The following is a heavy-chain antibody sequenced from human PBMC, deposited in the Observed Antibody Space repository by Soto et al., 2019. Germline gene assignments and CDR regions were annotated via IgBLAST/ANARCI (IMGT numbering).Heavy chain of an antibody. J-gene: IGHJ4*02. Sequence: QVQLVQSEAEVKKPGSSVKVSCKASGGTFSSYAISWVRQAPGQGIEWMGGIIPIFGTANYAQKFQGRVTITADKPTRTAYMELSSLRSEDTSVYYCARDIVVVTAILRLTTRYFDYWVQGTLVTVSS. CDR3: ARDIVVVTAILRLTTRYFDY. V-gene: IGHV1-69*06. D-gene: IGHD2-21*02. CDR1: GGTFSSYA. CDR2: IIPIFGTA.